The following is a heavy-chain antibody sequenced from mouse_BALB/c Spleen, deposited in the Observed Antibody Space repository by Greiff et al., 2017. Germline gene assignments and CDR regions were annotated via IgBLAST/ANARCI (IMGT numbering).Heavy chain of an antibody. V-gene: IGHV5-17*02. CDR2: ISSGSSTI. J-gene: IGHJ3*01. CDR3: ARFSGAARATWGFAY. D-gene: IGHD3-1*01. Sequence: EVQLVESGGGLVQPGGSRKLSCAASGFTFSSFGMHWVRQAPEKGLEWVAYISSGSSTIYYADTVKGRFTISRDNPKNTLFLQMTSLRSEDTAMYYCARFSGAARATWGFAYWGQGTLVTVSA. CDR1: GFTFSSFG.